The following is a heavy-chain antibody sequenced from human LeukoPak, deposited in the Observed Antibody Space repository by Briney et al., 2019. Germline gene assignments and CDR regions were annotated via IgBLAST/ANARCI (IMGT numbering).Heavy chain of an antibody. J-gene: IGHJ4*02. CDR1: GGSISSSSYY. CDR3: ARVLRLYYFDY. D-gene: IGHD2-15*01. CDR2: IYYSGST. V-gene: IGHV4-39*07. Sequence: PSETLSLTCTVSGGSISSSSYYWGWIRQPPGKGLKWIGSIYYSGSTYYNPSLKSRVTISVDTSKNQFSLKLSSVTAADTAVYYCARVLRLYYFDYWGQGTLVTVSS.